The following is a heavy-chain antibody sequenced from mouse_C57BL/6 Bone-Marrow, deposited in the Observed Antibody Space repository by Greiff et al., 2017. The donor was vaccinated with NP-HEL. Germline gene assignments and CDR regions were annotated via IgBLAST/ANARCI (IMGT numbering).Heavy chain of an antibody. D-gene: IGHD4-1*01. V-gene: IGHV1-82*01. J-gene: IGHJ2*01. CDR3: ARALGNYFDY. CDR1: GYAFSSSW. Sequence: VQLQQSGPELVKPGASVKISCKASGYAFSSSWMNWVKQRPGKGLEWIGRIYPGDGDTNYNGKFKGKATLTADNSSSTAYMQLSSLTSEDSAVYFCARALGNYFDYWGQGTTLTVSS. CDR2: IYPGDGDT.